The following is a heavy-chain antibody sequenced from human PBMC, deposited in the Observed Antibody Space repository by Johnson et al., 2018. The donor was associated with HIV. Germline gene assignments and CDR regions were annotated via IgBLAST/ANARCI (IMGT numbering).Heavy chain of an antibody. J-gene: IGHJ3*01. CDR2: ISWNSGSI. CDR3: AKGRELGYCAGGVCSDSFDV. CDR1: GFTFDDYA. Sequence: VQLVESGGGLVQPGRSLRLSCAASGFTFDDYAMHWVRQAPGKGLEWVSGISWNSGSIGYADSVNGRFTISRDNAKNSLYLQMNSLTAEDTAVYYCAKGRELGYCAGGVCSDSFDVWGQGTLVTVSS. V-gene: IGHV3-9*01. D-gene: IGHD2-8*02.